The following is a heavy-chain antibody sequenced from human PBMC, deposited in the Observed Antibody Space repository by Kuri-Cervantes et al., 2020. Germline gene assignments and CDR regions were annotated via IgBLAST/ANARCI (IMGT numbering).Heavy chain of an antibody. Sequence: GSLRLSCTVSGGSISSYYWSWIRQPPGKGLEWIGEINHSGSTNYNPSLKSRVTISVDTSKNQFSLKLSSVTAADTAVYYCARLTDSGMVRAHFDYWGQGTLVTVSS. CDR3: ARLTDSGMVRAHFDY. J-gene: IGHJ4*02. D-gene: IGHD3-10*01. V-gene: IGHV4-34*01. CDR1: GGSISSYY. CDR2: INHSGST.